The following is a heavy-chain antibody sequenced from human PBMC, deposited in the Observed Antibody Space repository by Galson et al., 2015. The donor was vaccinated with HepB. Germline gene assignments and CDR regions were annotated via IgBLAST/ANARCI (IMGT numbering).Heavy chain of an antibody. CDR1: GFTFSSYG. J-gene: IGHJ4*02. CDR2: IWYDGSNK. D-gene: IGHD5-18*01. Sequence: SLRLSCAASGFTFSSYGMHWVRQAPGKGLEWVAVIWYDGSNKYYADSVKGRFTISRDNSKNTLYLQMNSLRAEDTAVYYCARGFGYSYGGVFDYWGQGTLVTVSS. V-gene: IGHV3-33*01. CDR3: ARGFGYSYGGVFDY.